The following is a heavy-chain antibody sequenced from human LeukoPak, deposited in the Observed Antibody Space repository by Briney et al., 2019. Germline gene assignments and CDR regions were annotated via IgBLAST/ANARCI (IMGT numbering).Heavy chain of an antibody. CDR3: ARDLEGYHYGSGNYPQ. D-gene: IGHD3-10*01. CDR2: INPNSGGT. Sequence: ASVKVSCKASGYTFTGYYIHWLRQAPGQGLEWMGFINPNSGGTNYAQKFQGRVTMTRDTSISTAYMELSSLTSDDTTVYYCARDLEGYHYGSGNYPQWGQGTLITVSS. CDR1: GYTFTGYY. J-gene: IGHJ4*02. V-gene: IGHV1-2*02.